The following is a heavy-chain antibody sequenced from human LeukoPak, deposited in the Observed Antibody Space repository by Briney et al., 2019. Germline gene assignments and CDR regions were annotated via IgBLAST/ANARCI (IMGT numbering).Heavy chain of an antibody. CDR2: ISAYNGNT. D-gene: IGHD3-3*01. V-gene: IGHV1-18*01. Sequence: ASVKVACKASGYTLTSYGTGWVRQAPGQGLEWMGWISAYNGNTNYAQKLQGRVTMTTDTSTSTAYMELRSLRSDDTAVYYCATEWYDFRSSALADYYYYYMDVWGKGTTVTVSS. CDR3: ATEWYDFRSSALADYYYYYMDV. J-gene: IGHJ6*03. CDR1: GYTLTSYG.